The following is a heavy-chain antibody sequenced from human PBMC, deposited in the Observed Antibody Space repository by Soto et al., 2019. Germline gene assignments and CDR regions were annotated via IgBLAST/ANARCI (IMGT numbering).Heavy chain of an antibody. D-gene: IGHD6-19*01. CDR1: GFTFSSYA. CDR3: AKDGYSSGWYEVFDY. Sequence: GGSLRLSCAASGFTFSSYAMSWVRQAPGKGLEWVSAISGSGGSTYYADSVKGRFTISRDNSKNTLYLQMNSLRAEDTAVYYCAKDGYSSGWYEVFDYWGQGTLVTVSS. J-gene: IGHJ4*02. CDR2: ISGSGGST. V-gene: IGHV3-23*01.